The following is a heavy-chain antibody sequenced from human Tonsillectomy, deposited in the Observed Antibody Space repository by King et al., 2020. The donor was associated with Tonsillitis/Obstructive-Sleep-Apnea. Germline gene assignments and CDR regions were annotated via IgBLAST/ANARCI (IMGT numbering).Heavy chain of an antibody. D-gene: IGHD3-22*01. CDR2: IKEDGSEK. Sequence: DVQLVESGGGLVQPGGSLRLSCAASGFTFSSFWMTWVRQAPGKGLEWVANIKEDGSEKYYVDSVKGRFTIYRDNAKNSLYLKMNSLRAEDTALYYCARVLDYYESSSYRAFDIWGQGTMVTVSP. J-gene: IGHJ3*02. V-gene: IGHV3-7*03. CDR1: GFTFSSFW. CDR3: ARVLDYYESSSYRAFDI.